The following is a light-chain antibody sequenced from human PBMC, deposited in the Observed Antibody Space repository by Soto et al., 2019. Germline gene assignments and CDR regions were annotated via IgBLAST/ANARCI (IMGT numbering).Light chain of an antibody. Sequence: QAVVTQPPSVSGTPGQKVSISCSGRASNLGGNPVNWYQHLPGAAPKLLIYTNHQRPSGVPDRFSGSKSGTSASLAISGLRSEDEADFYCAAWDDSLNAVVFGGGTKLTVL. J-gene: IGLJ2*01. CDR3: AAWDDSLNAVV. CDR2: TNH. CDR1: ASNLGGNP. V-gene: IGLV1-44*01.